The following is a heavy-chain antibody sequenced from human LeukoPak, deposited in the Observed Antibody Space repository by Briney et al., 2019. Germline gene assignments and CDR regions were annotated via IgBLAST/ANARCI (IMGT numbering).Heavy chain of an antibody. V-gene: IGHV3-23*01. D-gene: IGHD2-2*01. CDR1: GFPFSSYA. CDR3: AKGFLRSSTSCLSH. CDR2: ISGSGGST. Sequence: GGSLRLSCAASGFPFSSYAMSWVRQAPGKGLEWVSAISGSGGSTYYADSVKGRFTISRDNSKNTLYLQMNSLRAEDTAVYYCAKGFLRSSTSCLSHWGQGTLVTVSS. J-gene: IGHJ4*02.